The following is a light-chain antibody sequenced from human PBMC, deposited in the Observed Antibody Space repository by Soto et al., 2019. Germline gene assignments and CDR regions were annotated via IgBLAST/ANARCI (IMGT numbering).Light chain of an antibody. Sequence: QAVVTQPPAVSGAPGQRVTISCTGSTSNIGAGYDVHWYQQLPGTAPKLLIYDNNNRPSGVPDRFSGSKSDTSASLAITGLQAEDEADYYCQSYDSSLSGVVFGGGTQLTVL. CDR3: QSYDSSLSGVV. CDR1: TSNIGAGYD. CDR2: DNN. J-gene: IGLJ2*01. V-gene: IGLV1-40*01.